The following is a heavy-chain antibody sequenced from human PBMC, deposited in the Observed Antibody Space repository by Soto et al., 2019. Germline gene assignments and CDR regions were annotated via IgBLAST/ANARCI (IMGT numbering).Heavy chain of an antibody. CDR1: GYTLTDYQ. J-gene: IGHJ4*02. CDR2: LSPKSGGT. D-gene: IGHD6-19*01. V-gene: IGHV1-2*02. CDR3: SRPLAVTVTPVVDY. Sequence: QVQLVQSGAEVKKPGASVKVYCKASGYTLTDYQMHWVRQAPGQGLEWMGWLSPKSGGTKYAQKFQGRVTMTRDTSISTAYLEVSSLTSDDTAVYYCSRPLAVTVTPVVDYWGQGTLVTVSS.